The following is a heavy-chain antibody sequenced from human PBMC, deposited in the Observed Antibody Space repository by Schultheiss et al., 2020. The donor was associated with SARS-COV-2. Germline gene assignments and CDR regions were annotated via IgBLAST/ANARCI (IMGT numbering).Heavy chain of an antibody. Sequence: GGSLRLSCAASGFTFSRFGMHWVRQAPGKGLEWVAVISYDGSNKYYADSVKGRFTISRDNSKNTLYLQMNSLRAEDTAVYYCARDSVWYYDFWSGYYYYYDMDVWGQGTTVTVSS. CDR1: GFTFSRFG. CDR3: ARDSVWYYDFWSGYYYYYDMDV. V-gene: IGHV3-30*03. CDR2: ISYDGSNK. D-gene: IGHD3-3*01. J-gene: IGHJ6*02.